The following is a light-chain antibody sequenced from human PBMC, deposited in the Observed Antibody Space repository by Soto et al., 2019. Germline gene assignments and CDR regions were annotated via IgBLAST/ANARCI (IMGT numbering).Light chain of an antibody. CDR1: NIGRRS. Sequence: SYVLTQPPSVSVAPGSTARISCGGNNIGRRSVCWFQQKPGQAPVLVIHYNSARPSGIPERFSGSNSGDTATLTITRVEAGDEADYYCQVWDSSSDRGVFGGGTKLTVL. CDR3: QVWDSSSDRGV. V-gene: IGLV3-21*04. J-gene: IGLJ2*01. CDR2: YNS.